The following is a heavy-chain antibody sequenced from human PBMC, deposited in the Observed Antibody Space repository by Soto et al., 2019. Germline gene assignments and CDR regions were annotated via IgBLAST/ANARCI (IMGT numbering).Heavy chain of an antibody. CDR2: INPSGGST. CDR1: GYTFTSYY. CDR3: ARDNVPEELPIDY. Sequence: ASVKVSCKASGYTFTSYYMHWGRQAPGQGLEWMGIINPSGGSTSYAQKFQGRVTVTRDTSTSTVYMELSSLRSEDTAVYYCARDNVPEELPIDYWGQGTLVTVS. J-gene: IGHJ4*02. V-gene: IGHV1-46*01. D-gene: IGHD2-15*01.